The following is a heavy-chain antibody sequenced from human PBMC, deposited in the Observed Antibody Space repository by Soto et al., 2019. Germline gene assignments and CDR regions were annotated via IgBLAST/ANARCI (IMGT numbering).Heavy chain of an antibody. D-gene: IGHD6-6*01. CDR2: ISYDGSNK. CDR3: ARTYSSSPRG. J-gene: IGHJ6*02. Sequence: QVQLVESGGGVVQPGRSLRLSCAASGFTFSSYAIHWVRQAPGKGLEWVAVISYDGSNKYYADSVKGRFTISRDNSKNTLYLQMNSLRAEDTAVYYCARTYSSSPRGWGQGTTVTVSS. V-gene: IGHV3-30-3*01. CDR1: GFTFSSYA.